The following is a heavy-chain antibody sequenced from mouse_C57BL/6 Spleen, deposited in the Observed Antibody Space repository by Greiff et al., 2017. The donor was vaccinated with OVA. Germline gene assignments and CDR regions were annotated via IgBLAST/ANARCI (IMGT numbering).Heavy chain of an antibody. CDR1: GYTFTDYY. J-gene: IGHJ2*01. CDR2: INPNNGGT. Sequence: VQLQQSGPELVKPGASVKISCKASGYTFTDYYMNWVKQSHGKSLEWIGDINPNNGGTSYNQKFKGKATLTVDKSSSTAYMELRSLTTEDSAGYYCARTDYCDYWGQGTTLTVSS. CDR3: ARTDYCDY. V-gene: IGHV1-26*01.